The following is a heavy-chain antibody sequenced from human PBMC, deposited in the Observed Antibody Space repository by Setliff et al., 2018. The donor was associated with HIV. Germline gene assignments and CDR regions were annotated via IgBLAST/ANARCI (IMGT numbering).Heavy chain of an antibody. CDR1: GYTFPGYY. CDR3: VTRPAYNPSAFDI. J-gene: IGHJ3*02. D-gene: IGHD1-1*01. Sequence: ASVKVSCKASGYTFPGYYMHWVRQAPGQGLEWMGWINPNSGGTTYAQKFQGRVTMTRDTSISTAYMEVSRLRPEDTAVYYCVTRPAYNPSAFDIWGQGTMVTVSS. CDR2: INPNSGGT. V-gene: IGHV1-2*02.